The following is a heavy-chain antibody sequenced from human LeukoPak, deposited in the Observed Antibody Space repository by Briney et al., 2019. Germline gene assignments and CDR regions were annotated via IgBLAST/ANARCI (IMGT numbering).Heavy chain of an antibody. CDR2: ISGSDST. CDR1: GFTFSSLA. CDR3: AKDTGGSCYSAIAY. J-gene: IGHJ4*02. Sequence: GGSLRLSCAASGFTFSSLAMSWVRQAPGKGLEWVSAISGSDSTYYADSVKGRFTISRDNSKNTLHLQMNSLRAEDTALYYCAKDTGGSCYSAIAYWGQGALVTVST. V-gene: IGHV3-23*01. D-gene: IGHD2-15*01.